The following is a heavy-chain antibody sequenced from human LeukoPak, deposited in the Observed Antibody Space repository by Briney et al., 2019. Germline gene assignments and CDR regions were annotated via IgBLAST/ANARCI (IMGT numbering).Heavy chain of an antibody. CDR1: GFTFSRYW. J-gene: IGHJ4*02. V-gene: IGHV3-7*01. Sequence: GGSLRLSCAASGFTFSRYWMTWIRQAPGKGLEWVANIKQDGSEKYYVDSVKGRFTISRDNAKNSLYLQMNGLRVEDTAVYYCARVFPYCSSPSCYTADYWGLGTLVTVSS. CDR2: IKQDGSEK. D-gene: IGHD2-2*02. CDR3: ARVFPYCSSPSCYTADY.